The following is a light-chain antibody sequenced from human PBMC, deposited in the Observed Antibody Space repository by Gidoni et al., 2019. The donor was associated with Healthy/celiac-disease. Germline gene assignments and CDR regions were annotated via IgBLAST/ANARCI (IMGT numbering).Light chain of an antibody. CDR3: QQYYSTPTWT. CDR2: WAS. CDR1: QSVLYSSNNKNY. Sequence: IVMTQSPASLAVSLGERATINCKSSQSVLYSSNNKNYLAWYQQKPGQPPKLLIYWASTRESGVPDRFSGSGSGTDFTLTISSLQAEDVAVYYCQQYYSTPTWTFGQGTKVEIK. J-gene: IGKJ1*01. V-gene: IGKV4-1*01.